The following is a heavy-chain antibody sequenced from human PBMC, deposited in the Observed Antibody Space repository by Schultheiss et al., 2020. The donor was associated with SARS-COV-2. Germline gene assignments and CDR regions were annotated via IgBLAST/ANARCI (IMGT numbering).Heavy chain of an antibody. D-gene: IGHD3-10*01. CDR2: IYHSGST. CDR1: GGSISSYY. Sequence: SETLSLTCTVSGGSISSYYWSWIRQPPGKGLEWIGSIYHSGSTNYNPSLKSRVTISVDTSKNQFSLKLSSVTAADTAVYYCARDPDYGSGSYWGQGTLVTVSS. V-gene: IGHV4-59*12. CDR3: ARDPDYGSGSY. J-gene: IGHJ4*02.